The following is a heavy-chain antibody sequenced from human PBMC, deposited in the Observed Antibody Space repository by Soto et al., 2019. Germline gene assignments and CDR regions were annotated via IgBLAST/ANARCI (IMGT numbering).Heavy chain of an antibody. J-gene: IGHJ6*02. CDR2: IVVGSGNT. Sequence: SVKVSCKASGFTFTSSAVQWVRQARGQRLEWIGWIVVGSGNTNYAQKFQERVTITRDMSTSTAYMELSSLRSEDTAVYYCAAESIAAAGYYYGMDVWGQGTTVTVSS. D-gene: IGHD6-13*01. V-gene: IGHV1-58*01. CDR3: AAESIAAAGYYYGMDV. CDR1: GFTFTSSA.